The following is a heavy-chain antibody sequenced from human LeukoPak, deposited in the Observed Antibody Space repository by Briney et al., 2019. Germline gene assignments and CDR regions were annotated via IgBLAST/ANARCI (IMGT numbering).Heavy chain of an antibody. CDR1: GYTFTGYY. Sequence: ASVKVSCKASGYTFTGYYMHWARQAPGQGLEWMGRINPNSGGTNYAQKFQGRVTMTRDTSISTAYMELSRLRSDDTAVYYCARNLMGITIFGVVIFPSNGEFDPWGQGTLVTVSS. CDR2: INPNSGGT. V-gene: IGHV1-2*06. D-gene: IGHD3-3*01. CDR3: ARNLMGITIFGVVIFPSNGEFDP. J-gene: IGHJ5*02.